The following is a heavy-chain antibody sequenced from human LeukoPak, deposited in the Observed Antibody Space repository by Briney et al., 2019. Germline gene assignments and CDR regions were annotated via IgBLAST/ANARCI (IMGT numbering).Heavy chain of an antibody. J-gene: IGHJ4*02. V-gene: IGHV4-4*02. D-gene: IGHD1-26*01. CDR3: ARARSGSYNGGFDY. CDR1: GGSISSSNW. Sequence: SETLSLTCAVSGGSISSSNWWSWVRQPPGKGLEWIGEIYHSGSTNYNPSLKSRVTISVDKSKNQFSLKLSSVIAADTAVYYCARARSGSYNGGFDYWGQGTLVTVSS. CDR2: IYHSGST.